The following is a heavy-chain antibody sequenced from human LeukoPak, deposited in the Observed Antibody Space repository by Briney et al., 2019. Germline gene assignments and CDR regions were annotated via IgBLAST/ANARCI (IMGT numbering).Heavy chain of an antibody. D-gene: IGHD2-2*01. CDR2: INQDGSEK. V-gene: IGHV3-7*01. CDR1: GFTFSSYW. CDR3: ARDGGVDIVVVPADY. J-gene: IGHJ4*02. Sequence: GGSLRLSCAASGFTFSSYWMSWVRQAPGKGLEWVANINQDGSEKYYVDSVKGRFTISRDNAKNSLYLQMNSLRAEDTAVYYCARDGGVDIVVVPADYGGQGTLVTVSS.